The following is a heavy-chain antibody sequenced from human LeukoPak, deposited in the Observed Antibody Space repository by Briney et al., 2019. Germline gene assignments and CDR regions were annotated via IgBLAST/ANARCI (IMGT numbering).Heavy chain of an antibody. CDR3: ARGSSGEIGAANNEDVLEV. J-gene: IGHJ3*01. CDR2: TSGSRGSTI. CDR1: GFTFSRYG. Sequence: GGSLRLSCKASGFTFSRYGMNWVRQAPGRGLEWLSYTSGSRGSTIYYAQSVRGRFTISRDDAKNTLYLQMNSLRPEDTAVYYCARGSSGEIGAANNEDVLEVWGQGTLVTVSS. V-gene: IGHV3-48*01. D-gene: IGHD6-13*01.